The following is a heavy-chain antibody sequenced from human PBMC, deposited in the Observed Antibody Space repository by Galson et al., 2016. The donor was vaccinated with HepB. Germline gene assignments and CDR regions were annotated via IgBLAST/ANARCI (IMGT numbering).Heavy chain of an antibody. Sequence: EINHRGSTNYNPSLKSRVTISVDTSKNHFSLRLRSVTAADTAVYYCARGRDYYGSGSYRRYGMDVWGQGTTVIVSS. CDR2: INHRGST. V-gene: IGHV4-34*01. CDR3: ARGRDYYGSGSYRRYGMDV. D-gene: IGHD3-10*01. J-gene: IGHJ6*02.